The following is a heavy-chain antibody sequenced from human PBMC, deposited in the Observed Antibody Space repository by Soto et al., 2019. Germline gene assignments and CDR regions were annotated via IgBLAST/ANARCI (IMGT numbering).Heavy chain of an antibody. J-gene: IGHJ5*02. CDR3: ASTRTDWEVPAAIFDP. V-gene: IGHV4-39*07. Sequence: PSETLSLTCTVSGDSISTRSNYWAWIRQPPGKGLEWIGSIYYTGGTYYNPSLKSRVTLSLDTSKNQFSLKLSSVTAADTAVYYCASTRTDWEVPAAIFDPWGQGILVTVSS. CDR2: IYYTGGT. CDR1: GDSISTRSNY. D-gene: IGHD2-2*01.